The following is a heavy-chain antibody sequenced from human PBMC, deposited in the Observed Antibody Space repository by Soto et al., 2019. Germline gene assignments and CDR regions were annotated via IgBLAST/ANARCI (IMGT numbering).Heavy chain of an antibody. V-gene: IGHV1-8*01. CDR2: MNPNSGNT. Sequence: ASVKVSCKASGYTFTSYDSNGVRQATGQGLEWMGWMNPNSGNTGYAQKFQGRVTMTRNTSISTAYMELSSLRSEDTAVYYCARTRQRWLLGHGFFDYWGQGTLVTVCS. J-gene: IGHJ4*02. D-gene: IGHD5-12*01. CDR3: ARTRQRWLLGHGFFDY. CDR1: GYTFTSYD.